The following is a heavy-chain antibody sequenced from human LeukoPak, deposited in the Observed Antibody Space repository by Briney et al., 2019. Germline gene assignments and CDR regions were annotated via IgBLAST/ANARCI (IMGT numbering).Heavy chain of an antibody. CDR2: IYYSGST. J-gene: IGHJ4*02. V-gene: IGHV4-59*08. Sequence: SETLSLTCTVSGGSMSPYHWGWIRQPPGKGLEWTGYIYYSGSTNYNPSLKSRVTISVDTSKNQFSLKLSSVTAADTAIYYCARAVSGRFDYWGQGTLVTVAS. D-gene: IGHD6-19*01. CDR1: GGSMSPYH. CDR3: ARAVSGRFDY.